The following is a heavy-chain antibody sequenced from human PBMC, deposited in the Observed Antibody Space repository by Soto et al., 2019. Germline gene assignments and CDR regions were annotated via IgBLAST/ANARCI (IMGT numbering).Heavy chain of an antibody. CDR2: ISHRGST. V-gene: IGHV4-30-2*01. CDR3: ARSASIWAYFDY. CDR1: RGSLSRDVYS. D-gene: IGHD3-16*01. J-gene: IGHJ4*02. Sequence: SETLSLTCTDSRGSLSRDVYSLSCLRQPPGKGLEWIGYISHRGSTYLNPSLMSRLTISLDASYTQFSLRLTSLTAADTAVYFCARSASIWAYFDYWGQGISVTVSS.